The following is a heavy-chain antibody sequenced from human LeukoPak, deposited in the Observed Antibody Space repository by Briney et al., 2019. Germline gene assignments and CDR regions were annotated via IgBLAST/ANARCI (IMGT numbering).Heavy chain of an antibody. CDR1: GYSFTNYR. CDR3: ARRYRGGEMATIGFDY. D-gene: IGHD5-24*01. Sequence: GESLKISCKASGYSFTNYRIGWVRQMPGRGLEWMGIIYPGDSDTRYSPSFQGQVTISVDKSISTAYLQWSSLKASDTAMYYCARRYRGGEMATIGFDYWGQGILVTVSS. J-gene: IGHJ4*02. V-gene: IGHV5-51*01. CDR2: IYPGDSDT.